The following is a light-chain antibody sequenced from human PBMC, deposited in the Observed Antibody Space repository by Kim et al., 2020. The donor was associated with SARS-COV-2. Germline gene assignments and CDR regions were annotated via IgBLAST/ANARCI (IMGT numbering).Light chain of an antibody. Sequence: DIQMTQSPSSLSASVGDRVTITCRASQSISSYLNWYQQKPGKAPTLLIYAASSLQSGVPSRFSGSGSGTDFTLTISSLQPEDFATYYCQQSYSIPPVTFGQGTKVEIK. V-gene: IGKV1-39*01. CDR3: QQSYSIPPVT. CDR1: QSISSY. CDR2: AAS. J-gene: IGKJ1*01.